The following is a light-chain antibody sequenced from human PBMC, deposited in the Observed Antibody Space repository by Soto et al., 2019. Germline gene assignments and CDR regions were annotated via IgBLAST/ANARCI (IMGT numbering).Light chain of an antibody. CDR3: QQYVTSSPRT. CDR2: GIS. V-gene: IGKV3-20*01. J-gene: IGKJ1*01. CDR1: QSVSRSY. Sequence: EIVLTQSPGTLSLTPGDRATHSCRAIQSVSRSYLAWYQQKPGQAPRLLMYGISRRATGIPDRFSGSGSGTDFTLTITRLEPEDFAVYYCQQYVTSSPRTFGQGTKVDI.